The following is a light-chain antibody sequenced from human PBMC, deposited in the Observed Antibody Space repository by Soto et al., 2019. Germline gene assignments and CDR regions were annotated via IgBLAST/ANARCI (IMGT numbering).Light chain of an antibody. CDR1: SSDVGGYNY. Sequence: QSVLTQPPSASGSPGQSVAISCTGTSSDVGGYNYVSWYQQHPGKAPKLMIYEVNKRPSGVPDRFSGSKSGNTASLTVPGLQAEDEADYYCSSYAGSSNVFGTGTKVTGL. CDR2: EVN. J-gene: IGLJ1*01. CDR3: SSYAGSSNV. V-gene: IGLV2-8*01.